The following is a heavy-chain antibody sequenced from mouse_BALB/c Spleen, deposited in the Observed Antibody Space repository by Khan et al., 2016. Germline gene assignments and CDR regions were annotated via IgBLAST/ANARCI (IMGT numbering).Heavy chain of an antibody. J-gene: IGHJ4*01. CDR3: ASYYGSSYTMDY. CDR2: INPSTGYT. D-gene: IGHD1-1*01. Sequence: QVQLQQSGAELAKPGASVKMSCKASGYTFTSYWMHWVRQRPGQGLEWIGYINPSTGYTEYNQTFKDKATLTADKSSSTAYMQLSSLTSEDSAVYYRASYYGSSYTMDYWSHGTSVTVSS. CDR1: GYTFTSYW. V-gene: IGHV1-7*01.